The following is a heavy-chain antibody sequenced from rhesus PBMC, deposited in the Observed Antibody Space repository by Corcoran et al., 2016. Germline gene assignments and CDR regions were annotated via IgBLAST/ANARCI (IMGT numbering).Heavy chain of an antibody. CDR1: GDSISGDYD. J-gene: IGHJ4*01. Sequence: QVQLQESGPGLVKPSETLSLTCAVSGDSISGDYDWSWIRKPPGKGLGWNGYIYGRSRSSRYSPSLNNRVTISNDTSKNNVSLKRSSVTAADTALYYCARRRSFSPFDYWGQGALVTVSS. D-gene: IGHD6-19*01. CDR2: IYGRSRSS. CDR3: ARRRSFSPFDY. V-gene: IGHV4-76*01.